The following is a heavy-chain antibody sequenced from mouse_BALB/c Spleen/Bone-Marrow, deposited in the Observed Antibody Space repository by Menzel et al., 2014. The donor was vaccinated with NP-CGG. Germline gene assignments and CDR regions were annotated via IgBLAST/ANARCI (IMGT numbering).Heavy chain of an antibody. CDR1: GYSFTGYF. D-gene: IGHD1-1*01. V-gene: IGHV1-20*02. CDR2: INPYNGDS. CDR3: ARVTTDWYFDV. J-gene: IGHJ1*01. Sequence: EVQLQQSGPELVKPGASVKISCKASGYSFTGYFMNWVIQSHGKSLEWIGRINPYNGDSFYNQKFKGKATLTVDKSSSTAHMELRSLVSEDSAVYYCARVTTDWYFDVWGAGTTVTVSS.